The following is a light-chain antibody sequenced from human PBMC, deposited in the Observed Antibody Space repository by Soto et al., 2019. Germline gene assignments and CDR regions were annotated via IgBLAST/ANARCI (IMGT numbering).Light chain of an antibody. CDR3: QSYDSSLSGYV. Sequence: QPVLTQPPSVSGAPGQRVSISCTGSSSNIGAGYDVHWYHQLPGTAPKLLIFGNSNRPSGVPDRFSGSKSGTSASLAITGLQAEDEADSYCQSYDSSLSGYVFGTGTKLTVL. J-gene: IGLJ1*01. CDR1: SSNIGAGYD. CDR2: GNS. V-gene: IGLV1-40*01.